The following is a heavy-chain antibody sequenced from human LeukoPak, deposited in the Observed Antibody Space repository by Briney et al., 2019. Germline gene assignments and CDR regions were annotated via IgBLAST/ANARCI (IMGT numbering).Heavy chain of an antibody. CDR1: GGSFSGYY. CDR2: INHSGST. V-gene: IGHV4-34*01. D-gene: IGHD6-13*01. Sequence: SETLSLTCAVYGGSFSGYYWSWIRQPPGKGLEWIGEINHSGSTNYSPSLKSRVTISVDTSKNQFSLKLSSVTAADTAVYYCARTYSSSWFNWFDPWGQGTLVTVSS. CDR3: ARTYSSSWFNWFDP. J-gene: IGHJ5*02.